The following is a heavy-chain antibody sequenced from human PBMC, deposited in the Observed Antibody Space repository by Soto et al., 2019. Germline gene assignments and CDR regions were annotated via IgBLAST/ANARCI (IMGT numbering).Heavy chain of an antibody. J-gene: IGHJ3*02. CDR2: ARKKGNTYTT. Sequence: GGSLRLSCAGSGFTFSGHYMNWVRQAPGKVLEWVGRARKKGNTYTTEYAASVEGRFTISRDDSKNSLYLQMNSLKTEDTALYYCAREISGWAPDALDIWGQGXMVTV. CDR3: AREISGWAPDALDI. CDR1: GFTFSGHY. D-gene: IGHD6-19*01. V-gene: IGHV3-72*01.